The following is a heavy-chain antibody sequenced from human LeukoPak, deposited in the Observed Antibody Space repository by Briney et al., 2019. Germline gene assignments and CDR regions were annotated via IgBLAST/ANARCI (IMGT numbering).Heavy chain of an antibody. CDR2: IYYSGST. V-gene: IGHV4-39*07. D-gene: IGHD3-10*01. CDR3: ARAPRGVTPDFDY. Sequence: SETLSLTCTVSGGSISSSSYYWGWIRQPPGKGLEWIVSIYYSGSTYYNPSLKSRVTISVDTSKNQLSLKLSSVTAADTAVYYCARAPRGVTPDFDYWGQGTLVTVSS. J-gene: IGHJ4*02. CDR1: GGSISSSSYY.